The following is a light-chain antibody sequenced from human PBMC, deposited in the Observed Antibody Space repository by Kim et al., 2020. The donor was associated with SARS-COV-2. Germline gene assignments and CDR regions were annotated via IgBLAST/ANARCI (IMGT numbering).Light chain of an antibody. V-gene: IGLV6-57*03. CDR3: QSYDSSNVV. CDR2: EDN. J-gene: IGLJ2*01. Sequence: GETVTISCTRSSGGIASNYVQWYQQRPGRAPTTVIYEDNQRPSGVPDRFSGSIDSSSNSASLTISGLKTEDEADYYCQSYDSSNVVFGGGTQLTVL. CDR1: SGGIASNY.